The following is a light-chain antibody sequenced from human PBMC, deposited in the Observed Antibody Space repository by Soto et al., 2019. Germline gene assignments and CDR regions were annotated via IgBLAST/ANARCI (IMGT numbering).Light chain of an antibody. CDR2: GAS. V-gene: IGKV3-20*01. Sequence: EIVLTQSPGTLSLSPVERATLSCMASQSVSSRSLAWYQQKPGQAPRLLISGASSRAADIPDRFSGSGSGTDFTLTINRLEPEDFAVYYCQQYDSSPRTFGQGAKVDIK. CDR1: QSVSSRS. CDR3: QQYDSSPRT. J-gene: IGKJ1*01.